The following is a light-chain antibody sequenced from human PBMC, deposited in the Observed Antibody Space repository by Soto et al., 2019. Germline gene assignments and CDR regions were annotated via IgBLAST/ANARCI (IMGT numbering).Light chain of an antibody. CDR3: QQRSNWFT. CDR2: DAS. CDR1: QSVSSY. J-gene: IGKJ3*01. Sequence: ELVLTQSPATLSWSPGERATLSCRASQSVSSYLAWYQQKPGQAPRLLIYDASNRATGIPARFSGSGSGTDFTLTISSLEPEDFAVYYGQQRSNWFTFGPGTKVDIK. V-gene: IGKV3-11*01.